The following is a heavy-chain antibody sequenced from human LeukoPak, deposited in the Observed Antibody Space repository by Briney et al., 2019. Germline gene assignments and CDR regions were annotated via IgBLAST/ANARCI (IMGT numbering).Heavy chain of an antibody. CDR2: IKQDGSEK. J-gene: IGHJ4*02. CDR1: GFTFSTYW. Sequence: GGSLRLSCAASGFTFSTYWMSWVRQAPGKGLEWVANIKQDGSEKYYVDSVKGRFTISRDNDKNSLYLQMNCLRAEDTAVYYCARWSPDYGDNSGDFDYWGQGTLVTVSS. D-gene: IGHD4-23*01. V-gene: IGHV3-7*03. CDR3: ARWSPDYGDNSGDFDY.